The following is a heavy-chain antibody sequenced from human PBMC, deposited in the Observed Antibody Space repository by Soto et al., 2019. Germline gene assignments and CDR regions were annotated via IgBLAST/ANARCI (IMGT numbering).Heavy chain of an antibody. CDR3: ARDSWFGEFDAFDI. J-gene: IGHJ3*02. V-gene: IGHV3-33*01. Sequence: QVQLVESGGGVVQPGRSLRLSCAASGFTFSSYGMHWVRQAPGKGLEWVAVIWYDGSNKYYADSVKGRFTISRDNSKNTLYLQMNSLRAEDTAVYYGARDSWFGEFDAFDIWGQGTMVTVSS. CDR1: GFTFSSYG. CDR2: IWYDGSNK. D-gene: IGHD3-10*01.